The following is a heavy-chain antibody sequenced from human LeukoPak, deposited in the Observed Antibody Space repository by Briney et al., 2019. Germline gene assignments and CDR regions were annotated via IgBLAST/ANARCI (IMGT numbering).Heavy chain of an antibody. CDR3: ARDAPIVGKRNYFDY. CDR1: GYTFTSYY. CDR2: INPSGGGT. Sequence: ASVKVSCKASGYTFTSYYMHWVRQAPGQGLEWMGIINPSGGGTSYAQKFQGRVTMTRDTSTSTVYMELSSLRSEDTAVYYCARDAPIVGKRNYFDYWGQGTLVTVSS. J-gene: IGHJ4*02. V-gene: IGHV1-46*01. D-gene: IGHD3-22*01.